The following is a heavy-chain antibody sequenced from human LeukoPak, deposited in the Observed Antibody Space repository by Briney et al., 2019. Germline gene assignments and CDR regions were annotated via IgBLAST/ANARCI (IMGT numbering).Heavy chain of an antibody. D-gene: IGHD3-22*01. V-gene: IGHV3-30-3*01. J-gene: IGHJ4*02. Sequence: GGSLRLSCGASGYNFNNYWMSWLRQAPGKGLEWVAVISYDGSNTYYADSVKGRFTISRDNSKNTLYLQMNSLTSEDTAMYNCARAEGADTGYYYACGYWGQGTLVTVSS. CDR1: GYNFNNYW. CDR3: ARAEGADTGYYYACGY. CDR2: ISYDGSNT.